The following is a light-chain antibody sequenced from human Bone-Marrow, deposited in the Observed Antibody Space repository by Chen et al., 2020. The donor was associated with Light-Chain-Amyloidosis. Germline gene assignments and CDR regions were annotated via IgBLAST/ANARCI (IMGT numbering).Light chain of an antibody. CDR1: QTIGTY. V-gene: IGKV1-39*01. CDR3: QHSYDFPTWT. CDR2: SAS. J-gene: IGKJ1*01. Sequence: DIQMTQSPSSLYASVGDRVTIACRASQTIGTYLHWYQQKPGKAHHLVIYSASNLQSGVPSRFSGSGSGTDFTLSISCRQPEDFASYYCQHSYDFPTWTFGQGTRVEN.